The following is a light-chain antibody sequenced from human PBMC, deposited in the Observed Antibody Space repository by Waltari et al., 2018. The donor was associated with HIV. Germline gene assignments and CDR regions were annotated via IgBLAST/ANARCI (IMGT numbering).Light chain of an antibody. CDR1: QDINRY. V-gene: IGKV1-9*01. J-gene: IGKJ3*01. CDR3: QQVYSYPLT. Sequence: DIQLTQSPSFLSASVGDRVTVTCRASQDINRYFAWYQQKPGKAPQLLIYGTSFLSSGVPSRFRGSGSGTEFTLTITSLQPEDFATYYCQQVYSYPLTFGPGTKVDI. CDR2: GTS.